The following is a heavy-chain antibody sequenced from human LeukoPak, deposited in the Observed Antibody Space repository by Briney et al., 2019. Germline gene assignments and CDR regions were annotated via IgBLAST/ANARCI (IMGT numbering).Heavy chain of an antibody. CDR3: ARDPLYCSGGSCYRGAFDI. CDR1: GGSVSIGSYY. CDR2: IYYSGST. D-gene: IGHD2-15*01. V-gene: IGHV4-61*01. J-gene: IGHJ3*02. Sequence: SETLSLTCTVSGGSVSIGSYYWSWIRQPPGKGLEWIGYIYYSGSTNYNPSLKSRVTISVDTSKNQFSLKLSSVTAADTAVYYCARDPLYCSGGSCYRGAFDIWGQGTMVTVSS.